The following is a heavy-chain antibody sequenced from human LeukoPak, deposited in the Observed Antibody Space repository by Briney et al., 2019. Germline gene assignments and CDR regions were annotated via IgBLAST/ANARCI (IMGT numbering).Heavy chain of an antibody. CDR3: TRDQRSGYSGYDYYYYYYMDV. J-gene: IGHJ6*03. Sequence: PSETLSLTCTVSGYSISSDYYWGWIRQPPGKGLEWIGSIYHSGSTYYNPSLKSRVTISVDTSKNQFSLKLSSVTAADTAVYYCTRDQRSGYSGYDYYYYYYMDVWGKGTTVTVSS. CDR1: GYSISSDYY. CDR2: IYHSGST. D-gene: IGHD5-12*01. V-gene: IGHV4-38-2*02.